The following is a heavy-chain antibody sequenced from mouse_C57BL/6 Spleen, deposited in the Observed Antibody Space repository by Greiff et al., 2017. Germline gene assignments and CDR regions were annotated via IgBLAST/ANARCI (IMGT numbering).Heavy chain of an antibody. Sequence: EVKLIESGGGLVKPGGSLKLSCAASGFTFSSYAMSWVRQTPEKRLEWVATISDGGSYTYYPDNVKGRFTISRDNAKNNLYLQMSHLKSEDTAMYYCAREGGYDGYDYWGHGTTLTVSS. CDR1: GFTFSSYA. V-gene: IGHV5-4*01. CDR3: AREGGYDGYDY. J-gene: IGHJ2*01. D-gene: IGHD2-2*01. CDR2: ISDGGSYT.